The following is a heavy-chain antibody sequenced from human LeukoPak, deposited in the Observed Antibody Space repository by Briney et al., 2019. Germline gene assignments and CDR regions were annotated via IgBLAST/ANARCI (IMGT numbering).Heavy chain of an antibody. CDR2: TSGSGGVT. Sequence: GGSLRLSCAASGFTFSNYAMSWVRQAPGKGLEWVSATSGSGGVTYYADPVKGRFTISRDNSKDTLYLQMNSLRAEDTAVYYCAKAGYCSSTSCPADVWGQGTTVTVSS. D-gene: IGHD2-2*03. CDR1: GFTFSNYA. J-gene: IGHJ6*02. CDR3: AKAGYCSSTSCPADV. V-gene: IGHV3-23*01.